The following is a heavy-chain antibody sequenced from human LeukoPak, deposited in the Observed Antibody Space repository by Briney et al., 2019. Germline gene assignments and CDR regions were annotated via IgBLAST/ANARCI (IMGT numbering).Heavy chain of an antibody. CDR2: MNTNIDNP. J-gene: IGHJ4*02. CDR1: GYTFTSYG. Sequence: ASVKPSCKASGYTFTSYGIGRVRQAPGQGLEWMGWMNTNIDNPGYAQKFQGSFTMTRNTPITTSYMELSSLRSETPAVYNCARGIAAADGYWGQGALVTVSS. V-gene: IGHV1-8*02. D-gene: IGHD6-13*01. CDR3: ARGIAAADGY.